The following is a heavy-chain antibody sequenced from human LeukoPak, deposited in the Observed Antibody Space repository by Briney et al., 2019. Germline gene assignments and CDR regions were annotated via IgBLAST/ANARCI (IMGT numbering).Heavy chain of an antibody. D-gene: IGHD7-27*01. CDR2: ISGSGGST. V-gene: IGHV3-23*01. CDR1: GFTFSSYA. CDR3: ARDLNWETY. J-gene: IGHJ4*02. Sequence: PGGSLRLSCAASGFTFSSYAMSWVRQAPGKGLEWVSAISGSGGSTYYADSVKGRFTISRDNAKNSLYLQMNSLRAEDTAVYYCARDLNWETYWGQGTLVSVSS.